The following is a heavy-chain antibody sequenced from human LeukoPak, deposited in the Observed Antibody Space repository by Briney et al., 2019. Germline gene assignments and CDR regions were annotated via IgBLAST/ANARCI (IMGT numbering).Heavy chain of an antibody. CDR3: ARRAYNWGAFDI. D-gene: IGHD5-24*01. CDR1: RFTLNTYA. V-gene: IGHV3-23*01. J-gene: IGHJ3*02. CDR2: LSPSGADT. Sequence: PGGSLRLSRAASRFTLNTYAMSWVRQAPGKGLEWVSTLSPSGADTYYADSVKGRFTISRDISKNTLYLQMNSLRAEDTAVYYCARRAYNWGAFDIWGQGTMVTVSS.